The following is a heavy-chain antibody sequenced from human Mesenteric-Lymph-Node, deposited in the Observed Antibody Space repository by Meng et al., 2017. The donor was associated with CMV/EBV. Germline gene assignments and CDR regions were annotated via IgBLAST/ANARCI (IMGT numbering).Heavy chain of an antibody. CDR2: ISYDGSNK. CDR1: GFTFSRYA. V-gene: IGHV3-30-3*01. D-gene: IGHD5-18*01. Sequence: GGSLRLSCAASGFTFSRYAMHWVRQAPGKGLEWVSLISYDGSNKYYADSVKGRFTISRDNSKNTLYLQMNSLRAEDTAVYYCAKDQYSYGFYYYYGMDVWGQGTTVTVSS. J-gene: IGHJ6*02. CDR3: AKDQYSYGFYYYYGMDV.